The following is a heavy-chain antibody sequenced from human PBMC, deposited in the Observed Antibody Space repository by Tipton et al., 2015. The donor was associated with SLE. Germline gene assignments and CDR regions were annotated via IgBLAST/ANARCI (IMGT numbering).Heavy chain of an antibody. CDR1: GFTFMNYW. V-gene: IGHV3-74*01. Sequence: SLRLSCAASGFTFMNYWMYWVRQAPGKGLVWVSTINSDASSASYADSVKGRFTISRDNAKNTLYLQMSSLRVEDTAVYFCVYWDDYNYWGQGTQVTVSS. CDR3: VYWDDYNY. J-gene: IGHJ4*02. CDR2: INSDASSA. D-gene: IGHD4-11*01.